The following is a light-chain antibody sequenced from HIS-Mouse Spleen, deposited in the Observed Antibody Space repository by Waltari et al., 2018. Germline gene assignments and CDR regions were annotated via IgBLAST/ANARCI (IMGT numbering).Light chain of an antibody. CDR3: MQALQTPWT. J-gene: IGKJ2*02. Sequence: EIVMTQSPLSLPVTAGEPAAISCRSSQSLLHSNGYNYLDWYLEKPGQSPQLLLYLGSNRGSGVPDRFSGSGSGTDFTLKISRVEAEYVGVYYCMQALQTPWTFGQGTKLEIK. V-gene: IGKV2-28*01. CDR2: LGS. CDR1: QSLLHSNGYNY.